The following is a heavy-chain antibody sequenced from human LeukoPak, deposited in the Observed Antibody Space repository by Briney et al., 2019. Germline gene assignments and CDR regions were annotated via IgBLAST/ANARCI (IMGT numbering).Heavy chain of an antibody. Sequence: PGGSLRLSRAASGLTFSSYEMNWVRQAPGKGREWVTYISSSGSTIYYADSVKGRFTISRDNAKNSLYLQMNSLRAEDTAVYYCARDVELQAAAGAFDPWGQGTLVTVSS. D-gene: IGHD6-13*01. J-gene: IGHJ5*02. V-gene: IGHV3-48*03. CDR3: ARDVELQAAAGAFDP. CDR1: GLTFSSYE. CDR2: ISSSGSTI.